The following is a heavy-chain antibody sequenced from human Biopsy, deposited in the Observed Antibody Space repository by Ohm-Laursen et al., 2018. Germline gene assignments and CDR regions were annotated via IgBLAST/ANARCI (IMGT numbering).Heavy chain of an antibody. V-gene: IGHV4-31*03. J-gene: IGHJ4*02. D-gene: IGHD5-12*01. Sequence: TLSLTCTVSGASIISGGHFWNWIRQHPGKGLEWIGYIYYSGSTYYNPSLKSRVSISVDTSKNQFSLKLNSVTVADTAVYYCARHSAEKSSYDGDYFDCWDQGTLITVSS. CDR3: ARHSAEKSSYDGDYFDC. CDR2: IYYSGST. CDR1: GASIISGGHF.